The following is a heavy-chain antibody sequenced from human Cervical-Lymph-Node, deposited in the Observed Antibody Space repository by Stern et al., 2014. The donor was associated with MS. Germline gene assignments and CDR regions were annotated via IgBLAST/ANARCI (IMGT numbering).Heavy chain of an antibody. CDR2: ISSGAETM. V-gene: IGHV3-11*01. Sequence: VQLVESGGGLVRPGGSLRLSCAASGFTFSDYYMTWIRQAPGKGLEWLAYISSGAETMYYADSVKGRFTISRDNAENSLYLQMNNLRAEDTAVYYCARGRVSYNGMDVWGQGTTVTVS. CDR1: GFTFSDYY. CDR3: ARGRVSYNGMDV. J-gene: IGHJ6*02. D-gene: IGHD3-10*01.